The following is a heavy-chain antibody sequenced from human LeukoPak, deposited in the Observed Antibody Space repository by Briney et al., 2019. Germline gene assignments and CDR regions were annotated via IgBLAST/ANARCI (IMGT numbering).Heavy chain of an antibody. V-gene: IGHV4-34*01. CDR3: ARSWVGDYYYYYYMDV. Sequence: SETLSLTCAVYGGSFSGYYWGWLRQPPGKGLEWIGEINHSGSTNYNPSLTSRVTISVDTSKNQFSLKLSSVTAADTAVYYCARSWVGDYYYYYYMDVWGKGTTVTVSS. CDR2: INHSGST. CDR1: GGSFSGYY. D-gene: IGHD2-21*02. J-gene: IGHJ6*03.